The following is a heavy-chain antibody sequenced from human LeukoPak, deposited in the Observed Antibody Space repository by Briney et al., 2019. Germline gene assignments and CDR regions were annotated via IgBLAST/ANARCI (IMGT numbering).Heavy chain of an antibody. CDR1: GGSISSSNW. CDR2: IYHSGST. V-gene: IGHV4-4*02. J-gene: IGHJ4*02. D-gene: IGHD1-14*01. CDR3: ARSGHPPYSEVDY. Sequence: SGTLSLTCAVSGGSISSSNWWSWVRQPPGKGLEWIGEIYHSGSTNYNPSLKSRVTISVDTSKNQFSLKLSSVTAADTAVYYCARSGHPPYSEVDYWGQGTLVTVSS.